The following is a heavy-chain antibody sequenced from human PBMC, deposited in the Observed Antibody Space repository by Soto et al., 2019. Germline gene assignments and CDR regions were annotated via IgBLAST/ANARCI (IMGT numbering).Heavy chain of an antibody. Sequence: SETLSLTCTVSGSSISSYYWSWIRQPPGKGLEWIGYIYYSGSTNYNPSLKSRVTISVDTSKNQFSLKLSSVTAADTAVYYCARHSSYSAFDIWGQGTMVTVSS. CDR3: ARHSSYSAFDI. J-gene: IGHJ3*02. CDR2: IYYSGST. D-gene: IGHD3-10*01. V-gene: IGHV4-59*08. CDR1: GSSISSYY.